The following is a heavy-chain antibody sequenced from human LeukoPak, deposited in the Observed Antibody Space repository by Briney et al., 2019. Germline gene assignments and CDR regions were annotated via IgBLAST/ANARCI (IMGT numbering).Heavy chain of an antibody. CDR3: AKEFNYFIDFHDYMDV. V-gene: IGHV3-30*18. D-gene: IGHD5-24*01. Sequence: GGSLRLSCVGSGFLFSNYGMHWVRQAPGKGLEWVADISYAGTNKKYVDSVQGRFTISRDNSKNTLNLQMSSLRPDDTAVYYCAKEFNYFIDFHDYMDVWGKGTRV. J-gene: IGHJ6*03. CDR2: ISYAGTNK. CDR1: GFLFSNYG.